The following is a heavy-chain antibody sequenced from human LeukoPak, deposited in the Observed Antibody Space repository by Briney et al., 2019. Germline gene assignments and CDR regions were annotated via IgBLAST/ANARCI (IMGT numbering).Heavy chain of an antibody. CDR3: AKDEYSSSWYYYYYGMDV. CDR2: ISYDGSNK. J-gene: IGHJ6*04. Sequence: GGSLRLSCAASGFTFSSYGMHWDRQAPGKGLEWVAVISYDGSNKYYADSVKGRFTISRDNSKNTLYLQMNSLRAEDTAVYYCAKDEYSSSWYYYYYGMDVWGKGTTVTVSS. D-gene: IGHD6-13*01. CDR1: GFTFSSYG. V-gene: IGHV3-30*18.